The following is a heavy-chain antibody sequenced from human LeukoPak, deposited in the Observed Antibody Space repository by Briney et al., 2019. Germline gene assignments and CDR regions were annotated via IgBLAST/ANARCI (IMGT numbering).Heavy chain of an antibody. D-gene: IGHD2-15*01. Sequence: GGSLRLSCAAAGFTFSSYWMTWVRQAPGKGLEWVANIKPDGSQIYYVDSVKGRFTISRDNAKNSLYLQMNSLRAEDTAVYYCARDSGGSPWWFDPWGQGTLVTVSS. J-gene: IGHJ5*02. CDR3: ARDSGGSPWWFDP. CDR1: GFTFSSYW. V-gene: IGHV3-7*03. CDR2: IKPDGSQI.